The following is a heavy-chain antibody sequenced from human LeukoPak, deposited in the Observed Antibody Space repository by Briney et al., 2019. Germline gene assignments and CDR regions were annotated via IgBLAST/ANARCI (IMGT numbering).Heavy chain of an antibody. CDR1: GFTFSSYG. CDR2: ISGSGGST. J-gene: IGHJ4*02. Sequence: GGSLRLSCAASGFTFSSYGMSWVRQAPGKGLEWVSAISGSGGSTYYADSVKGRFTISRDNSKNTMYLQMNSLRAEDTAVYYCAKDPPGYDSGFHWGQGTLVTVSS. D-gene: IGHD5-12*01. CDR3: AKDPPGYDSGFH. V-gene: IGHV3-23*01.